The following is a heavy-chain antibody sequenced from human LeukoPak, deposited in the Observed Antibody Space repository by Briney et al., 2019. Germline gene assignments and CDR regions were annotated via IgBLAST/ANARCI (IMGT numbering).Heavy chain of an antibody. V-gene: IGHV4-59*11. J-gene: IGHJ5*02. Sequence: SETLSLTCTVSGGSISGHYWSWIRQPPGKGLEWIGYIYYSGSTNYNPSLKSRVTISVDTSKNQFSLKLSSVTAADTAVYYCARLVNWGWFDPWGQGTLATVSS. D-gene: IGHD7-27*01. CDR1: GGSISGHY. CDR2: IYYSGST. CDR3: ARLVNWGWFDP.